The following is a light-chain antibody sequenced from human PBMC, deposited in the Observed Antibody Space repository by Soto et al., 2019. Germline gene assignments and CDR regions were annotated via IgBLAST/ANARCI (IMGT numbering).Light chain of an antibody. J-gene: IGKJ2*01. V-gene: IGKV3-11*01. CDR3: QQRALWPRT. CDR1: QNVGSY. Sequence: EIVLTQSPVTLSLFPGERATLSCKASQNVGSYLAWYQQKPGQAPRLLIYDGSNRAPGIPARFSGSQSGTEFTLTISSLEPEDFAVCHCQQRALWPRTFGQGTKLEIK. CDR2: DGS.